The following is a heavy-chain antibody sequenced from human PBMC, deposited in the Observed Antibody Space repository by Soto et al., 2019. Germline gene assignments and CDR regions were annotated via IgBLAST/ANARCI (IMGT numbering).Heavy chain of an antibody. J-gene: IGHJ5*02. Sequence: GGSLRLSCAASGFTFSSYAMSWVRQAPGKGLEWVSAISGSGGSTYYADSVKGRFTISRDNSKNTLYLQMNSLRAEDTAVYYCAKDGGYYGSGSDRFDPWGQGTLVTVSS. V-gene: IGHV3-23*01. CDR3: AKDGGYYGSGSDRFDP. CDR1: GFTFSSYA. CDR2: ISGSGGST. D-gene: IGHD3-10*01.